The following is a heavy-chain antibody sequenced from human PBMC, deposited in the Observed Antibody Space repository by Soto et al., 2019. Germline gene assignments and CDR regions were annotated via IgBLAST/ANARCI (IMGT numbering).Heavy chain of an antibody. J-gene: IGHJ3*01. CDR3: AKDEGPLLYGDSFDV. CDR2: VSSEENNK. V-gene: IGHV3-30*18. D-gene: IGHD2-2*02. Sequence: QVQLVESGGGVVQPGRSLRLSCEASGFTFSNYGMHWVRQAPGKGLEWVAVVSSEENNKYYGDSVKGRITIYRDNSKNTLYLQMNSLRAEDAAVYYCAKDEGPLLYGDSFDVWGQGTMVTVSS. CDR1: GFTFSNYG.